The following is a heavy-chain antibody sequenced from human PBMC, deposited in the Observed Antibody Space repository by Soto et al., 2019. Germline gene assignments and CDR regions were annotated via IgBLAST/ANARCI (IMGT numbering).Heavy chain of an antibody. CDR3: ARDAGSRIGVAPFDS. V-gene: IGHV1-69*01. J-gene: IGHJ4*02. CDR2: IIPIFGAA. D-gene: IGHD3-22*01. Sequence: QVQLVQSGAEVKKPGSSVKVSCRASGGSFSNYAFSWVRQAPGEGLEWMGGIIPIFGAADYAQKFQGRVTITADDSTNTVYMEVSSLRSGDTAVYYCARDAGSRIGVAPFDSWGQGTLVTVSS. CDR1: GGSFSNYA.